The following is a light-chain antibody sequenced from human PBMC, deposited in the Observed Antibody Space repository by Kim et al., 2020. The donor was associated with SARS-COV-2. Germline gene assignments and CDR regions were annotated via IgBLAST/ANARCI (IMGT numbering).Light chain of an antibody. J-gene: IGLJ1*01. CDR2: SNN. CDR3: QSYDSSLIGFV. V-gene: IGLV1-40*01. CDR1: SPNSGAGYD. Sequence: QRVTIDCTGSSPNSGAGYDVHWYQQLPGTAPKLLIYSNNNRPSGVPDRFSGSKSGTSASLAITGLQADDEADYYCQSYDSSLIGFVFGTGTKVTVL.